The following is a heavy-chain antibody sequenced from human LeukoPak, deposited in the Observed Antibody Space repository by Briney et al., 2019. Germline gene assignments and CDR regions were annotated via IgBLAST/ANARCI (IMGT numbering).Heavy chain of an antibody. CDR1: GFTFSNYW. CDR3: ARGMSSGYDFDY. V-gene: IGHV3-7*01. J-gene: IGHJ4*02. Sequence: GGSLRLSCAASGFTFSNYWMRWARQAPGKGLEWVANIHPDGSAKYYVDSVKGRFTISRDNAENSLYLQMNSLRAEDTAVYYCARGMSSGYDFDYWGQGTLVTVSS. D-gene: IGHD5-12*01. CDR2: IHPDGSAK.